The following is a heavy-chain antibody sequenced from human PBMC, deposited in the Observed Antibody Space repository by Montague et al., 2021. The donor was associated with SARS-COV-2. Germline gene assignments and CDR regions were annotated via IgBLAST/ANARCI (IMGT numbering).Heavy chain of an antibody. D-gene: IGHD3-9*01. CDR3: ARDSRTDFDWLFPDSGSYYYYMDV. V-gene: IGHV4-59*01. Sequence: SETLSLTCTVSGGSISSYYWSWIRQPPGKGLEWIGYIYYSGSTNYNPSPKSRVTISVDTSKNQLSLKLSSVTAADTAVYYCARDSRTDFDWLFPDSGSYYYYMDVWGKGTTVTVSS. CDR2: IYYSGST. J-gene: IGHJ6*03. CDR1: GGSISSYY.